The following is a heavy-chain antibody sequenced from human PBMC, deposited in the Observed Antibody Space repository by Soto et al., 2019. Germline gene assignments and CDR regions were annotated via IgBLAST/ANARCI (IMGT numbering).Heavy chain of an antibody. CDR3: AREIPGGWFDP. CDR1: GYTFTSYG. J-gene: IGHJ5*02. Sequence: ASVKVSCKASGYTFTSYGISWGRQAPGQGLEWMGWISAYNGNTNYAQKLQGRVTMTTDTSTSTAYMELRSLSSDDTAVYYCAREIPGGWFDPWGKGTLVTVSS. V-gene: IGHV1-18*01. CDR2: ISAYNGNT. D-gene: IGHD3-10*01.